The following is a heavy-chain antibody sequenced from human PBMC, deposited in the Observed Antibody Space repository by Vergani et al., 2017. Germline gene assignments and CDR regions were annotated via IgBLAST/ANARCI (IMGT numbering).Heavy chain of an antibody. J-gene: IGHJ4*02. CDR2: IIPIFGTA. D-gene: IGHD6-13*01. CDR1: GGTFSSYA. Sequence: QVQLVQSGAEVKKPGSSVKVSCKASGGTFSSYAISWVRQAPGQGLEWMGGIIPIFGTANYAQKFQGRVTITADESTSTGYMELSSLRSEDTAVYYCARDPRRGGIAPYYIACWGQGTLVTVSS. CDR3: ARDPRRGGIAPYYIAC. V-gene: IGHV1-69*01.